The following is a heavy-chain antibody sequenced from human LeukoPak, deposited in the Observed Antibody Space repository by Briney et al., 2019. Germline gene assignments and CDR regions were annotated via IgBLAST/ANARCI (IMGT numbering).Heavy chain of an antibody. CDR2: IRSKLHGGTT. J-gene: IGHJ4*02. V-gene: IGHV3-49*04. CDR3: TRDRGCSYGYGDY. CDR1: GFTLGDYA. D-gene: IGHD5-18*01. Sequence: PGRSLRLSCTASGFTLGDYAMSWVRQAPGKGLEWVGFIRSKLHGGTTEYAASVKDRFTISRDDSKNIAYLQMNSLKNEDTAVYYCTRDRGCSYGYGDYWGQGTLVTVSS.